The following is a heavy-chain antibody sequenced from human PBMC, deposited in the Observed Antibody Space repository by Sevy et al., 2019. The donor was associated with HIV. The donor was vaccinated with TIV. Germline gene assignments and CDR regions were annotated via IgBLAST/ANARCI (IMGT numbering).Heavy chain of an antibody. J-gene: IGHJ4*01. CDR1: GFTFSSFG. Sequence: GGSLRLSCAASGFTFSSFGMHWVRQAPGKGLEWVAVIWFDGSNTYYADSVKGRFTISRDMAKNTLHLQMNSLRAEDTAVDYCASDLEFYDSGDYGPAFMPDFWGHGTLVTVSS. V-gene: IGHV3-33*01. D-gene: IGHD4-17*01. CDR2: IWFDGSNT. CDR3: ASDLEFYDSGDYGPAFMPDF.